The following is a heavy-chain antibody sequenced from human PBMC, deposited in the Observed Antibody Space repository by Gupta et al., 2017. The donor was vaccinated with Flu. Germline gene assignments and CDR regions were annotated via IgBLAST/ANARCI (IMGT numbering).Heavy chain of an antibody. CDR3: AKDLHSGSYSVDY. V-gene: IGHV3-30*18. J-gene: IGHJ4*02. CDR2: ISYDGSNK. Sequence: QVQLVESGGGVVQPGRSLRLSCAASGFTFSSYGMHWVRQAPGKGLEWVAVISYDGSNKYYADSVKGRFTISRDNSKNTLYLQMNSLRAEDTAVYYCAKDLHSGSYSVDYWGQGTLVTVSS. D-gene: IGHD1-26*01. CDR1: GFTFSSYG.